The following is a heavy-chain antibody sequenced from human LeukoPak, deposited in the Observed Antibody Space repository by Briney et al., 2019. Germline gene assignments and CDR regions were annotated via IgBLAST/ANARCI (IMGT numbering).Heavy chain of an antibody. D-gene: IGHD3-10*01. V-gene: IGHV4-30-2*01. CDR1: GGSISSNDHS. J-gene: IGHJ5*02. CDR3: ARDYNPFWFGGFDP. Sequence: SETLSLTCAVSGGSISSNDHSWSWIRQPPGKGLEWIGYLSHSGSTYYNPSLNSRIVISVDRSKNQFYLRLSSVTAADTAVYYCARDYNPFWFGGFDPWGQGTLVTVSS. CDR2: LSHSGST.